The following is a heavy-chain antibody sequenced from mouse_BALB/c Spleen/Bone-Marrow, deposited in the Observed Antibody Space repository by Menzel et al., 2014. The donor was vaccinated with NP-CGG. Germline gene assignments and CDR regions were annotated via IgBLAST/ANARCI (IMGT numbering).Heavy chain of an antibody. CDR3: ARDSPYAMDY. J-gene: IGHJ4*01. CDR1: GFNIKDTY. CDR2: IDPANGNT. V-gene: IGHV14-3*02. Sequence: VQLQQSGAELVKPGASVKLSCTASGFNIKDTYMHWVKQRPEQGLEWIGRIDPANGNTKYDPKFQGKATITADTSSNTAYLQLSSLASEDTAVYYCARDSPYAMDYWGQGTSVTVSS.